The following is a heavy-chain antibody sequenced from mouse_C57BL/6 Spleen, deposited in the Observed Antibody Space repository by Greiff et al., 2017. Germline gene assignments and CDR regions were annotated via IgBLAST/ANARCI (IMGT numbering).Heavy chain of an antibody. CDR2: LDPETGGT. CDR1: GYTFTDYE. J-gene: IGHJ1*03. CDR3: TRLHYWYFDV. V-gene: IGHV1-15*01. Sequence: VQLQQSGAELVRPGASVTLSCKASGYTFTDYEMHWVKQTPVHGLEWIGALDPETGGTAYTQTFKGKAILTADKSSSTAYMELRSLTSEDSAVYYCTRLHYWYFDVWGTGTTVTVSS.